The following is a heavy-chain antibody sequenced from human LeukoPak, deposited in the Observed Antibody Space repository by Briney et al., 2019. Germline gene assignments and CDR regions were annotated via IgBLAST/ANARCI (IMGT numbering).Heavy chain of an antibody. Sequence: GGSLRLSCAASGFSFITYEVNWVRQAPGKGLECISYITSSGGTKDYAKSVKGRFIISRDNAKNSLFLQMNSLTTEDTAVYYCARARGSDYYYYYKDVWCKGTIVTVSS. CDR1: GFSFITYE. V-gene: IGHV3-48*03. CDR3: ARARGSDYYYYYKDV. J-gene: IGHJ6*03. CDR2: ITSSGGTK.